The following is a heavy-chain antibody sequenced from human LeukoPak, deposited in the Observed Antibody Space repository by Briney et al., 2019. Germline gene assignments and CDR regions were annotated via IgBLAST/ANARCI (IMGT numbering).Heavy chain of an antibody. D-gene: IGHD7-27*01. CDR3: ARRRWGSSNVDY. CDR1: GGSISSSDYY. CDR2: IYYSGSN. Sequence: SETLSLTCTVSGGSISSSDYYWGWNRQPPGKGLGWIGCIYYSGSNYYNPSLKSRVTISVDTSKNQFSLKRRSGTAAETAVYYSARRRWGSSNVDYWGQGALVTVSS. V-gene: IGHV4-39*01. J-gene: IGHJ4*02.